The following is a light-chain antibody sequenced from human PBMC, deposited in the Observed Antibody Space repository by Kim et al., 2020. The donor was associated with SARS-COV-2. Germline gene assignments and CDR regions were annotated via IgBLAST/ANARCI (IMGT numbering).Light chain of an antibody. V-gene: IGLV2-23*02. J-gene: IGLJ1*01. CDR2: EVT. Sequence: QSALTQPASVSGSPGQSIAISCTGTSSDVGNFDLVSWYQHYPGKAPQLIIYEVTKWPSGVSKRFSGSKSGNTASLTISGLQAEDEADYYCCSYADSCACYVCGTGTKVTVL. CDR3: CSYADSCACYV. CDR1: SSDVGNFDL.